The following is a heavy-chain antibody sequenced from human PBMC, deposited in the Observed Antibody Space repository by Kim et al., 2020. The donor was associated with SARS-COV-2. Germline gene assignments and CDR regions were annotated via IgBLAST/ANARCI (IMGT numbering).Heavy chain of an antibody. CDR1: GGSISSYY. V-gene: IGHV4-59*08. CDR2: IYYSGST. J-gene: IGHJ5*02. D-gene: IGHD6-19*01. Sequence: SETLSLTCTVSGGSISSYYWSWIRQPPGKGLEWIGYIYYSGSTNYNPSLKSRVTISVDTSKNQFSLKLSSVTAADTAVYYCARSYSSGWHPGWFDPWGQG. CDR3: ARSYSSGWHPGWFDP.